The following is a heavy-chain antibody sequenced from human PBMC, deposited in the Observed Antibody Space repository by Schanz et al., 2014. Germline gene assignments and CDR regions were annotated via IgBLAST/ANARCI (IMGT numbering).Heavy chain of an antibody. CDR1: GGSISSGGYS. CDR3: ARDSRYYGMDV. Sequence: QVQLQESGPGLVKPSQTLSLTCVISGGSISSGGYSWSWIRQPPGRGLEWIGYIYYSGSAYYNPSLKSRLTISADTSKKKFSLRLSSVTAADTAVYYCARDSRYYGMDVRGQGTTVTVSS. CDR2: IYYSGSA. J-gene: IGHJ6*02. V-gene: IGHV4-30-4*07.